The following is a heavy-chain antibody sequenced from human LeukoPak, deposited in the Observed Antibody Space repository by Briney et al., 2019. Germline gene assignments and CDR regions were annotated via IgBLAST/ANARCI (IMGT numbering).Heavy chain of an antibody. V-gene: IGHV1-8*01. D-gene: IGHD3-3*01. J-gene: IGHJ4*02. CDR1: GYTFTSYD. CDR3: AILREYYDFWSGYPYFDY. CDR2: MNPNSGNT. Sequence: GASVKVSCKASGYTFTSYDINWVRQATGQGLEWMGWMNPNSGNTGYAQKFRGRVTMTRNTSISTAYMELSSLRSEDTAVYYCAILREYYDFWSGYPYFDYWGQGTLVTVSS.